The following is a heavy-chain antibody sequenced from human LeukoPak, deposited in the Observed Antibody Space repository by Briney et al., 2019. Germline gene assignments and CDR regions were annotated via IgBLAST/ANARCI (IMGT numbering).Heavy chain of an antibody. CDR2: ISGDGGST. CDR3: AKARSSSWYGYYDY. V-gene: IGHV3-43*02. J-gene: IGHJ4*02. D-gene: IGHD6-13*01. CDR1: GFTFDDYA. Sequence: PGGSLRLSCAASGFTFDDYAMHWVRQAPGKGLEWVSLISGDGGSTYYADSVKGRFTISGDNSKNFLYLQMNSLRTEDTALYYCAKARSSSWYGYYDYWGQGTLVTVSS.